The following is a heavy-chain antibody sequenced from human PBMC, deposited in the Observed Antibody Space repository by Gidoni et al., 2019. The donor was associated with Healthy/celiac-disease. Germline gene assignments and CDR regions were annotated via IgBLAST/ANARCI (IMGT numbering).Heavy chain of an antibody. CDR1: GFTFSSYG. Sequence: QVQLVESGGGVVQPGRSLRLSCAASGFTFSSYGMHWVRQAPGKGLEWVAVIWYDGSNKYYADSVKGRFTISRDNSKNTLYLQMNSLRAEDTAVYYCARAPLRFLEWFTELDYWGQGTLVTVSS. J-gene: IGHJ4*02. CDR2: IWYDGSNK. CDR3: ARAPLRFLEWFTELDY. V-gene: IGHV3-33*01. D-gene: IGHD3-3*01.